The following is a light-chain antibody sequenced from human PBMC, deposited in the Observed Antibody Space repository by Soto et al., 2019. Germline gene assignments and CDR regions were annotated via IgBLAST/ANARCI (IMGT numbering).Light chain of an antibody. CDR1: QSVRSN. V-gene: IGKV3-15*01. J-gene: IGKJ5*01. CDR3: QQYNKWPAIT. CDR2: GAS. Sequence: EIVFTQSPASLSGSPVEIANFDCRGSQSVRSNLAWYQQKPGQAPRLLIYGASTRATDIPARFSGSGSGTEFTLTISSLQSEDFVVYYCQQYNKWPAITFGQGTRLEI.